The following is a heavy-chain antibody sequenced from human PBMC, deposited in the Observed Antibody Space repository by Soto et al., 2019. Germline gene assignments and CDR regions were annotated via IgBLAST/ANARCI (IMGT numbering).Heavy chain of an antibody. CDR1: GFSLSNARMG. V-gene: IGHV2-26*01. J-gene: IGHJ6*02. CDR3: ARRVRGVVYYYYYGMDV. Sequence: QVTLKESGPVLVKPTETLTLTCTVSGFSLSNARMGVSWIRQPPGKALEWLAHIFSNDEKSYSTSLKSRLTISKDTSKSQVVLTMTNMDPVDTATYYCARRVRGVVYYYYYGMDVWGQGTTVTVSS. D-gene: IGHD3-10*01. CDR2: IFSNDEK.